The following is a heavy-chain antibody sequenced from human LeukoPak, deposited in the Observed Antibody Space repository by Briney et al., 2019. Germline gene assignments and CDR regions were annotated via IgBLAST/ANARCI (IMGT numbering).Heavy chain of an antibody. D-gene: IGHD2-2*01. J-gene: IGHJ6*02. CDR3: ARDAGHQLSSRYYYAMDV. CDR1: GGSISSGDYY. V-gene: IGHV4-30-4*08. Sequence: SETLSLTCTVSGGSISSGDYYWSWIRQPPGKGLEWIGYIYYSGSTYYNPSLKSRVTISVDTSKNQFSLKLSSVTAADTAVYYCARDAGHQLSSRYYYAMDVWGQGTTVTVSS. CDR2: IYYSGST.